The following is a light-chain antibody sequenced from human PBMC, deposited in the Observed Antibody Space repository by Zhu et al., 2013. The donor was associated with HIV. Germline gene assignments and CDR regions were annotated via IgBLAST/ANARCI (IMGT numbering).Light chain of an antibody. CDR2: KAS. Sequence: DIQMTQSPSTLPASVGDRVTITCRASQSISTSLAWYQQKPGQAPKLLIYKASILESGVPSRFSGRGSGTQFTLTVSSLQPDDFATYYCQQYNGYSTFGQGTKVEVK. CDR3: QQYNGYST. CDR1: QSISTS. J-gene: IGKJ1*01. V-gene: IGKV1-5*03.